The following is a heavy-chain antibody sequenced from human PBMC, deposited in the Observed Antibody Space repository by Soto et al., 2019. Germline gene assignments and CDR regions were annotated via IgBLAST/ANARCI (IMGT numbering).Heavy chain of an antibody. CDR3: ACNWGNSLRNWLDP. J-gene: IGHJ5*02. Sequence: AVKVSCKASACTFPLYALSSVRQAPGQGLEWMGGIIPVLATTTYAQKFQGRVSISADESTSTAYIELSSLNSEDTAVYYCACNWGNSLRNWLDPWGQGTLVTVSS. V-gene: IGHV1-69*13. CDR2: IIPVLATT. CDR1: ACTFPLYA. D-gene: IGHD7-27*01.